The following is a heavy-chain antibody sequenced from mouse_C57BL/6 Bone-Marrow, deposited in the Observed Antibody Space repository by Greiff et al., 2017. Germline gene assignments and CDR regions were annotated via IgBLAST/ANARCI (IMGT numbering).Heavy chain of an antibody. D-gene: IGHD3-2*02. J-gene: IGHJ2*01. V-gene: IGHV1-50*01. CDR3: ARETAQADY. CDR2: IDPSDSYT. CDR1: GYTFTSYW. Sequence: QVQLQQPGAELVKPGASVKLSCKASGYTFTSYWMQWVKQRPGQGLEWIGEIDPSDSYTNYNQKFKGKATLTEDTSSSTAYMQLSSLTSEDSAVYYCARETAQADYWGQGTTLTVSS.